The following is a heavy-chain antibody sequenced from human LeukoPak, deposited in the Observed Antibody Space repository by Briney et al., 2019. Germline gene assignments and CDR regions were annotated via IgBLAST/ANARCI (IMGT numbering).Heavy chain of an antibody. CDR2: IYSGGST. CDR3: ARERVVGGVISAFDY. Sequence: GGSLRLSCAASGFTVSSNYMSWVRQAPGKGLEWVSVIYSGGSTYYADSAKGRFTISSDNSKNTLYLQMNSLRAENTAVYYCARERVVGGVISAFDYWGQGTLVTVSS. CDR1: GFTVSSNY. D-gene: IGHD3-10*01. J-gene: IGHJ4*02. V-gene: IGHV3-66*01.